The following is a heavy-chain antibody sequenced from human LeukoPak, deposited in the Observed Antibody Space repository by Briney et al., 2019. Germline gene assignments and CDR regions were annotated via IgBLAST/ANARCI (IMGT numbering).Heavy chain of an antibody. D-gene: IGHD3-10*01. V-gene: IGHV3-21*01. Sequence: PGGSLRLSCAASGFTFSSYAMSWVRQAPGKGLEWVSSISSSSSYIYYTDSVKGRFTISRDNAKKSLYLQMNSLRAEDTAVYYCARVGGITLALAPSPFPDYNYYYMDVWGKGTTVTVSS. J-gene: IGHJ6*03. CDR2: ISSSSSYI. CDR3: ARVGGITLALAPSPFPDYNYYYMDV. CDR1: GFTFSSYA.